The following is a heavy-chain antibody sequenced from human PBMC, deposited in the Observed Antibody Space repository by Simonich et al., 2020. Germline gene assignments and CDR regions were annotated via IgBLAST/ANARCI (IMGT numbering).Heavy chain of an antibody. J-gene: IGHJ3*02. V-gene: IGHV4-39*01. Sequence: QLQLQESGPGLVKPSETLSLTCTVSGGSISSSSYYWGWIRQPPGKGLGGIGSIYYSGSTYYNPSLKSRVTISVDTSKNQFSLKLSSVTAADTAVYYCARHAGFAFDIWGQGTMVTVSS. CDR1: GGSISSSSYY. D-gene: IGHD6-13*01. CDR2: IYYSGST. CDR3: ARHAGFAFDI.